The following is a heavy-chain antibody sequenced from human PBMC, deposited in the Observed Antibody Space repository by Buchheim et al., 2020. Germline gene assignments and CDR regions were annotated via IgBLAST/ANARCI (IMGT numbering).Heavy chain of an antibody. CDR3: AKLSASGGDYFDY. CDR2: ISYVGSNK. Sequence: QVQLVESGGGVVQPGRSLRLSCAASGFTFSSYVMHWVRQAPGKGLEWVAVISYVGSNKYYADPVKGRFTISRDNSKHTLYLQMNSLRAENTAVYYCAKLSASGGDYFDYWGQGTL. CDR1: GFTFSSYV. V-gene: IGHV3-30*18. D-gene: IGHD5-12*01. J-gene: IGHJ4*02.